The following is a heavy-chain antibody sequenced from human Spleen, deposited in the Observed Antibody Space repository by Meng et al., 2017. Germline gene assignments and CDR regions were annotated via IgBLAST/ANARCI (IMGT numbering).Heavy chain of an antibody. CDR3: ARGDTSGWYSY. J-gene: IGHJ4*02. V-gene: IGHV4-61*01. Sequence: SETLSLTCTVSGGSVSSGSYYWSWIRQPPGKGLEWIGYIYYSGSTNYNPSLKSRVTISVDTSKNQFSLKLSSVTAADTAVYYCARGDTSGWYSYWGQGTLVTVSS. D-gene: IGHD6-19*01. CDR2: IYYSGST. CDR1: GGSVSSGSYY.